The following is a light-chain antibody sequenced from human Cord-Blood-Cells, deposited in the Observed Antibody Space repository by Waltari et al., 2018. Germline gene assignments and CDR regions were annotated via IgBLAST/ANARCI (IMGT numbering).Light chain of an antibody. CDR2: EVS. Sequence: QSDLTQPPSASGSPGQSVTISCTGTRSDVGGYNYVSCYQQHPGKAPKLMSYEVSKRPSGGPDRFSGSKSGNTASLTVSGLQAEDEADYYCSTYAGSNNFDVYGTGTKVTVL. CDR3: STYAGSNNFDV. V-gene: IGLV2-8*01. J-gene: IGLJ1*01. CDR1: RSDVGGYNY.